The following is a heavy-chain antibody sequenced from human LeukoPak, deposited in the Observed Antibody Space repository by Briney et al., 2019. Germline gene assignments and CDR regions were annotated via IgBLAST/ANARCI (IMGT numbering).Heavy chain of an antibody. D-gene: IGHD5-18*01. V-gene: IGHV4-34*01. Sequence: SETLSLTCAVYGGSFSGYYWSWIRPPPGKGLEWIGEINHSGSTIYNPSLKSRVSMSVDTSKNQSSLKLSSVTAADTAVYYCARGRKYTSGYRVTELGAGYSDYWGQGTLVTVSS. CDR2: INHSGST. J-gene: IGHJ4*02. CDR1: GGSFSGYY. CDR3: ARGRKYTSGYRVTELGAGYSDY.